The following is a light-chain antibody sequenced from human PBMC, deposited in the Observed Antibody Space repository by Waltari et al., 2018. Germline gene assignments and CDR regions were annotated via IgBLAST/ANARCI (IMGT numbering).Light chain of an antibody. Sequence: DIVMTQSPGSLVVSLGDRATINCKSGQDILYNSNNKNYLAWYQHKPGQSPKLLFYWASTRASGVPDRFSGSGSGTDFTLTISRVQAEDVAMYYCQQYYKTPSFGGGTKVE. J-gene: IGKJ4*01. CDR2: WAS. CDR3: QQYYKTPS. V-gene: IGKV4-1*01. CDR1: QDILYNSNNKNY.